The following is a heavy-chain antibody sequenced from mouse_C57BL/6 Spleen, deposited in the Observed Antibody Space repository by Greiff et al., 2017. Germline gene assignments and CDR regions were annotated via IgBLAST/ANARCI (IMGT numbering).Heavy chain of an antibody. CDR2: IDPSDSYT. Sequence: QVQLQQPGAELVKPGASVKLSCKASGYTFTSYWMQWVKQRPGQGLEWIGEIDPSDSYTNYNQKFKGKATLTVDTSSSTAYMQLSSLTSEDSAVYYCARTSSNYVNLYAMDYWGQGTSVTVSS. V-gene: IGHV1-50*01. CDR1: GYTFTSYW. CDR3: ARTSSNYVNLYAMDY. J-gene: IGHJ4*01. D-gene: IGHD2-5*01.